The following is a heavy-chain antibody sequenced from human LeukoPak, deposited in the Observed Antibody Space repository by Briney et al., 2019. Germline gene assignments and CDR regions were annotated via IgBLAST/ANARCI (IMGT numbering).Heavy chain of an antibody. CDR2: INTNTGNP. D-gene: IGHD3-3*01. CDR3: ARDPNPYYDLWSGHDAFDI. Sequence: ASVKVSCKGSGYTFTSYAMNWVRQAPGQGLEWMGWINTNTGNPTYAQGFTGRFVFSLDTSVSTAYLQISSLKAEDTAVYYCARDPNPYYDLWSGHDAFDIWGQGTMVTVSS. V-gene: IGHV7-4-1*02. J-gene: IGHJ3*02. CDR1: GYTFTSYA.